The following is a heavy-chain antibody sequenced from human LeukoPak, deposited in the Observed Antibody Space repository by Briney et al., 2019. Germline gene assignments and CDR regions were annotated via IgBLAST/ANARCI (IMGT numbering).Heavy chain of an antibody. D-gene: IGHD7-27*01. CDR1: GFTFSSYS. CDR3: ARPPGRDPDDAFDI. CDR2: IYPGDSDT. J-gene: IGHJ3*02. V-gene: IGHV5-51*01. Sequence: PGGSLRLSCAASGFTFSSYSMDWVRQAPGKGLEWMGIIYPGDSDTRYSPSFQGQVTISADKSISTAYLQWSSLKASDTAMYYCARPPGRDPDDAFDIWGQGTMVTVSS.